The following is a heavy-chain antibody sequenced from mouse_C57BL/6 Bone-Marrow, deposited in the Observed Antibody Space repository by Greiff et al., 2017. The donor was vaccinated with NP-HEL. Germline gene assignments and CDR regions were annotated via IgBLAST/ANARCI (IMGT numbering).Heavy chain of an antibody. J-gene: IGHJ1*03. Sequence: QVQLQQPGAELVMPGASVKLSCKASGYTFTSYWMHWVKQRPGQGLEWIGEIDPSDSYTKYNQKLKGKSTLTVDKSSSTAYMQLSSLTSEDSAVYYCAIWASSSYWYFDVWGTGTTVTVSS. V-gene: IGHV1-69*01. D-gene: IGHD1-1*02. CDR2: IDPSDSYT. CDR1: GYTFTSYW. CDR3: AIWASSSYWYFDV.